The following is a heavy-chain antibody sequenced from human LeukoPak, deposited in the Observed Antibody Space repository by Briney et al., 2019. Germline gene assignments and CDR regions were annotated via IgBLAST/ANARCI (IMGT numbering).Heavy chain of an antibody. D-gene: IGHD1-26*01. CDR3: ARGGGSYWVDWFDP. CDR1: GYTFTGYY. V-gene: IGHV1-2*02. Sequence: ASVKVSCKASGYTFTGYYMHWVRQAPGQGLEWMGWINSNSGGTNYAQKFQGRVTMTRDTSISTAYMELSRLRSDDTAVYYCARGGGSYWVDWFDPWGQGTLVTVSS. CDR2: INSNSGGT. J-gene: IGHJ5*02.